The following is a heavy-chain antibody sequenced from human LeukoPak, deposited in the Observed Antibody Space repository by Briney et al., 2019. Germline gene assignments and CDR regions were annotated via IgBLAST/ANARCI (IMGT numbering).Heavy chain of an antibody. V-gene: IGHV1-2*02. CDR1: GYTFTSYY. J-gene: IGHJ5*02. CDR2: IKPNSGDT. CDR3: GRDRSTVGATGPFDP. D-gene: IGHD1-26*01. Sequence: ASVKVSCKASGYTFTSYYIHWVRQAPGQGLEWMGWIKPNSGDTNYAQKFQGRVTMTRDTSISTAYMELSSLRSDDTAVYYCGRDRSTVGATGPFDPWGQGTLVTVSS.